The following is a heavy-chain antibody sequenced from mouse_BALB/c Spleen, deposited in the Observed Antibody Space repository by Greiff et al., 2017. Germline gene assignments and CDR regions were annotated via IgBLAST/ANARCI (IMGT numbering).Heavy chain of an antibody. J-gene: IGHJ2*01. V-gene: IGHV5-17*02. Sequence: DVKLVESGGGLVQPGGSRKLSCAASGFTFSSFGMHWVRQAPEKGLEWVAYISSGSSTIYYADTVKGRFTISRDNPKNTLFLQMTSLRSEDTAMYYCARWGVTTATYYFDYWGQGTTLTVSS. CDR3: ARWGVTTATYYFDY. CDR1: GFTFSSFG. CDR2: ISSGSSTI. D-gene: IGHD1-2*01.